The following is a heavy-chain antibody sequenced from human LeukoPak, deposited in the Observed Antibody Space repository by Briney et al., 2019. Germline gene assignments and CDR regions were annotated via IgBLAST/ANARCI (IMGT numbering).Heavy chain of an antibody. Sequence: GASVSVCFQASGYTFTGYYMHWVRPAPGQGLAWMEGINPNSGGTNYAQKFQGRVTMTRDTSISTAYMELSRLKSDDTAVYYCASSVLPLDIVVVPAATGHNWFVPRGQGTLVTVSS. CDR2: INPNSGGT. J-gene: IGHJ5*02. CDR1: GYTFTGYY. D-gene: IGHD2-2*01. V-gene: IGHV1-2*02. CDR3: ASSVLPLDIVVVPAATGHNWFVP.